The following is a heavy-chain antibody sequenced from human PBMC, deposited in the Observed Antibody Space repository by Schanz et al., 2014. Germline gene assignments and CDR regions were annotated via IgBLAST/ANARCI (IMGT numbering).Heavy chain of an antibody. J-gene: IGHJ4*02. CDR2: LWHDGSKK. CDR3: ARDFNGYVPHLDY. D-gene: IGHD5-12*01. V-gene: IGHV3-33*01. CDR1: GFTFSSYD. Sequence: QVQLVESGGGVVQPGRSLRLSCVASGFTFSSYDVFWVRQAPGKGLEWVAILWHDGSKKYYADSVKGRFTVSRDNSKNTLYLQLNSLRAEDTAVYYCARDFNGYVPHLDYWGQGSLVTVSS.